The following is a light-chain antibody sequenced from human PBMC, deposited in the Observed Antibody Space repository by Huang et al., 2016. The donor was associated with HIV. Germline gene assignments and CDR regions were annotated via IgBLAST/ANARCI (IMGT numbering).Light chain of an antibody. CDR2: WAS. Sequence: DIVMTQSPGSLTVSLGERASINCTSSQPLLSTANNKSYLAWYQQKPRQPPKALIYWASNRESGVPERFSGSGSGTDFTLTINSLQAEDVALYYCQQYYSASITFGQGTRVEI. J-gene: IGKJ5*01. V-gene: IGKV4-1*01. CDR1: QPLLSTANNKSY. CDR3: QQYYSASIT.